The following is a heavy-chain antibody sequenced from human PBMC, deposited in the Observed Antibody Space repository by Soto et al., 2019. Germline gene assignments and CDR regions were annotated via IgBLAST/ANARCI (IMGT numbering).Heavy chain of an antibody. Sequence: QVQLVQSGAEVKKPGSSVKVSCKASGGTFSSYAISWVRQAPGQGLEWMGGIIPIFGTANYAQKFQGRVTITADESTSTAYMELSSLRSEDTAVYYCARVYVPWDRTNWGGMDVWGRGTTVTVSS. V-gene: IGHV1-69*12. CDR1: GGTFSSYA. CDR3: ARVYVPWDRTNWGGMDV. D-gene: IGHD7-27*01. J-gene: IGHJ6*02. CDR2: IIPIFGTA.